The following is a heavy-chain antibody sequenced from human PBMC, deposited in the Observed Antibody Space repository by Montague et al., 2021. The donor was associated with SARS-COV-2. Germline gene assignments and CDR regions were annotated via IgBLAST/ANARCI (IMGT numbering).Heavy chain of an antibody. Sequence: SETLSLTCTVSGRSISSYYWSWIRQPPGKGLEWIGYIYYSGSTNYNPSLKSRVTISVDTSKNQFSLKLSSVTAADTAVYYCARVFPRWPQFDPYFDYWGQGTLVTVSS. CDR2: IYYSGST. J-gene: IGHJ4*02. V-gene: IGHV4-59*01. D-gene: IGHD5-24*01. CDR1: GRSISSYY. CDR3: ARVFPRWPQFDPYFDY.